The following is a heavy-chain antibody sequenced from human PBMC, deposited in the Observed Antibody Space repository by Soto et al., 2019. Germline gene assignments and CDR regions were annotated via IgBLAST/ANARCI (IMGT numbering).Heavy chain of an antibody. CDR3: ASDAAFGTLPTSYLVY. Sequence: GGTLRLSCAASGCTFTRYGMNWGRLARGKGLERVSYMSSSGGTIYYADSVKGRCTISRDNAKNSLYLLMNRLRAEEKAVYYCASDAAFGTLPTSYLVYWGPETLVTV. CDR1: GCTFTRYG. V-gene: IGHV3-48*03. CDR2: MSSSGGTI. D-gene: IGHD3-10*01. J-gene: IGHJ4*01.